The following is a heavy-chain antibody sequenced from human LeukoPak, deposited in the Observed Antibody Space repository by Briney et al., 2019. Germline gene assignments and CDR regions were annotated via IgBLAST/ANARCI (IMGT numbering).Heavy chain of an antibody. CDR1: GGSFSGYY. D-gene: IGHD3-10*01. J-gene: IGHJ5*02. Sequence: SETLSLTCAVHGGSFSGYYWSWIRQPPGKGLEWIGEINHSGSTNYNPSLKSRVTMSVDTSKNQFSLKLSSVTAADTAVYYCARHIGSGSYYLYWFDPWGQGTLVTVSS. CDR3: ARHIGSGSYYLYWFDP. CDR2: INHSGST. V-gene: IGHV4-34*01.